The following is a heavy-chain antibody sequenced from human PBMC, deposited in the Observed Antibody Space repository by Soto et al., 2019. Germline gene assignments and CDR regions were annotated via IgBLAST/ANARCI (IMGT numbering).Heavy chain of an antibody. V-gene: IGHV4-59*01. Sequence: SETLSLTCTVSGGSISSYYWSWIRQPPGKGLEWIGYIYYSGSTNYNPSLKSRVTISVDTSKNQFSLKLSSVTAADTAVYYCARGYCSGGSCYFDYWGQGTLVTVSS. CDR2: IYYSGST. CDR3: ARGYCSGGSCYFDY. CDR1: GGSISSYY. J-gene: IGHJ4*02. D-gene: IGHD2-15*01.